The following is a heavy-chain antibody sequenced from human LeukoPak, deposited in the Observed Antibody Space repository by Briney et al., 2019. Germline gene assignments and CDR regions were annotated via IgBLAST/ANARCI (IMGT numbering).Heavy chain of an antibody. J-gene: IGHJ4*02. Sequence: SETLSLTCAVYGGSFSGYYWSWIRQPPGKGLEWIGEVHLSGRTHYNPPLESRVTMSVDMSENHISLRLTSVTAADTAVYYCAREGGPYRPLDYSGQGTLVTVSS. CDR1: GGSFSGYY. CDR3: AREGGPYRPLDY. CDR2: VHLSGRT. V-gene: IGHV4-34*01.